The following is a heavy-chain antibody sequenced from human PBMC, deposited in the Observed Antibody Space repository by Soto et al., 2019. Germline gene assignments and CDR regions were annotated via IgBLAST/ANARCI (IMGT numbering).Heavy chain of an antibody. CDR2: ISGSGGST. V-gene: IGHV3-23*01. J-gene: IGHJ4*02. Sequence: PGGSLRLSCAASGFTFSSYAMSWVRQAPGKGLEWVSAISGSGGSTYYADSVKGRFTISRDNSKNTLYLQMNSLRAEDTAVYYCAKDRYCSGGSCSYYFDYWGQGTLVTVSS. CDR3: AKDRYCSGGSCSYYFDY. CDR1: GFTFSSYA. D-gene: IGHD2-15*01.